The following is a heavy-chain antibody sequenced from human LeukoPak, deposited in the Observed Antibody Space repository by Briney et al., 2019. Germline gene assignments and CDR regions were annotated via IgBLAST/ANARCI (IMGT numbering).Heavy chain of an antibody. J-gene: IGHJ4*02. CDR3: ARDLSATARVYDY. V-gene: IGHV3-21*01. D-gene: IGHD1-26*01. CDR2: IAISGTYI. Sequence: GGALRLSCVASRFILSDYILNWVRQAPGKGLAGVSLIAISGTYITYADSMKGRFTISRDNAKNSLYLQMNSLRAEDTAVYYCARDLSATARVYDYWGQGTLVTVSS. CDR1: RFILSDYI.